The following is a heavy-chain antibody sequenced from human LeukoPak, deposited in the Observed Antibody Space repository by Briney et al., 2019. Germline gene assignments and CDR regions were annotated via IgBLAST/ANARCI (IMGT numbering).Heavy chain of an antibody. V-gene: IGHV4-38-2*02. CDR1: GYSINSAYY. Sequence: SETLSLTCTVSGYSINSAYYWGWLRQPPGKGLEWIGSMYHSGSTYYNPSLQSRVTISVDTSKNQFSLKLSSVTAADTAVYYCARDGGVLYYYYYYYMDVWGKGTTVTVSS. D-gene: IGHD2-8*02. J-gene: IGHJ6*03. CDR2: MYHSGST. CDR3: ARDGGVLYYYYYYYMDV.